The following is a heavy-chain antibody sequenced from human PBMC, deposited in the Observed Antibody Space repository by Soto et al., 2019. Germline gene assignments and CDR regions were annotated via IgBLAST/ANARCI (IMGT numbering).Heavy chain of an antibody. CDR3: ARLPRDCNKTSCYYADH. CDR2: MYPGDSDT. CDR1: GYSFTSYW. V-gene: IGHV5-51*01. Sequence: PGESLKISCKGSGYSFTSYWIGWVRQLPGRGLEWVGIMYPGDSDTRYNPSLQGHVTLSVDVTVSTAFLQWRSLETSDTGMYLCARLPRDCNKTSCYYADHWGQGTQVTVSS. J-gene: IGHJ4*02. D-gene: IGHD3-3*01.